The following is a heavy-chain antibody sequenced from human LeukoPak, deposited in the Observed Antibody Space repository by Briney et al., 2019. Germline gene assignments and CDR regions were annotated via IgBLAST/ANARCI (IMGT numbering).Heavy chain of an antibody. V-gene: IGHV3-48*03. J-gene: IGHJ4*02. CDR3: ASQGYYYGSGSYYFDY. CDR2: ISSSGSTI. Sequence: GGSLRLSCAASGFTFSSYDMSWVRQAPGKGLEWVSYISSSGSTIYYADSVKGRFTISRDNAKNSLYLQMNSLRAEDTAVYYCASQGYYYGSGSYYFDYWGQGTLVTVSS. D-gene: IGHD3-10*01. CDR1: GFTFSSYD.